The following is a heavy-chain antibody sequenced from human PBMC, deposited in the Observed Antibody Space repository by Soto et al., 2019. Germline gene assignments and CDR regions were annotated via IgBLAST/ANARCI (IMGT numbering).Heavy chain of an antibody. V-gene: IGHV1-46*03. CDR3: ARGESSFDY. D-gene: IGHD3-10*01. CDR1: GYTFTSYY. J-gene: IGHJ4*02. CDR2: INPSGGST. Sequence: QVQLVQSGAEVKKPGASVKVSCKASGYTFTSYYMHWVRQAPGQGLEWKGIINPSGGSTSYAQKFQGRVTMTSDQSTGTIYMELSSLRSEDTAVYYCARGESSFDYWGQGTLVTVCS.